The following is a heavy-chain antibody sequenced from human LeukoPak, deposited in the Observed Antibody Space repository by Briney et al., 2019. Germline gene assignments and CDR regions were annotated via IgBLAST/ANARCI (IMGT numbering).Heavy chain of an antibody. J-gene: IGHJ4*02. CDR3: ALALVVPAATFDY. CDR1: GCVFTNYW. Sequence: GASRQISWKGSGCVFTNYWIGWVRQLQGKGLEWMGIIYPGDSDTRYSPSFQGQVTISADKSISTAYLQWSSLKASDTAMYYCALALVVPAATFDYWGQGTLVTVSS. D-gene: IGHD2-2*01. CDR2: IYPGDSDT. V-gene: IGHV5-51*01.